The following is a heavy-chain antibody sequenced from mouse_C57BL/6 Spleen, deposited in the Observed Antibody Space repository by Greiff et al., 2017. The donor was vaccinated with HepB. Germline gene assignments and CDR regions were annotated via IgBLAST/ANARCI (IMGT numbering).Heavy chain of an antibody. Sequence: DVKLVESEGGLVQPGSSMKLSCTASGFTFSDYYMAWVRQVPEKGLEWVANINYDGSSTYYLDSLKSRFIISRDNAKNILYLQMSSLKSEDTATYYCARGDDGYLYAMDYWGQGTSVTVSS. J-gene: IGHJ4*01. V-gene: IGHV5-16*01. D-gene: IGHD2-3*01. CDR2: INYDGSST. CDR3: ARGDDGYLYAMDY. CDR1: GFTFSDYY.